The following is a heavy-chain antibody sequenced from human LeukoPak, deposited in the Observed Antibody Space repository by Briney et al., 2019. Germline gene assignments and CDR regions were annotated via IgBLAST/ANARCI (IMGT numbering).Heavy chain of an antibody. J-gene: IGHJ5*02. V-gene: IGHV4-38-2*02. Sequence: SETLSLTCTVSGYSISSGYYWGWIRQPPGKGLEWIGSIYHSGSTYYNPSLKSRVTISVDTSKNQFSLKLSSVTAADTAVYYCARVRGGSGSLWFDPWGRGTLVTVSS. D-gene: IGHD3-10*01. CDR1: GYSISSGYY. CDR2: IYHSGST. CDR3: ARVRGGSGSLWFDP.